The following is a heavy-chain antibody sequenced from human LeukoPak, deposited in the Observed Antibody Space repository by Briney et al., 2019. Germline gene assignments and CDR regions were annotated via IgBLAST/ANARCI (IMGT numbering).Heavy chain of an antibody. V-gene: IGHV1-2*02. CDR2: INPNSGGT. CDR3: ARHPPEYYYDSSGYYPYYFDY. Sequence: ASVKVSCKASGYTFTGYCMHWVRQAPGQGLEWMGWINPNSGGTNYAQKFQGRVTMTRDTSISTAYMELSRLRSDDTAVYYCARHPPEYYYDSSGYYPYYFDYWGQGTLVTVSS. CDR1: GYTFTGYC. J-gene: IGHJ4*02. D-gene: IGHD3-22*01.